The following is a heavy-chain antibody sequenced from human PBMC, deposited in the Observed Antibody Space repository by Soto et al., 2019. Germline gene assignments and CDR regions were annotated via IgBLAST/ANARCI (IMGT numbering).Heavy chain of an antibody. J-gene: IGHJ4*02. D-gene: IGHD6-19*01. CDR1: GGSISSSSYY. V-gene: IGHV4-39*01. CDR3: ARLSSSXWPTFDY. Sequence: PSETLSLTCTVSGGSISSSSYYWGWIRQPPGKGLEWIGSIYYSGSTYYNPSLKSRVTISVDTSKNQFSLKLSSVTAADTAVYYCARLSSSXWPTFDYWGQGTLVTVSS. CDR2: IYYSGST.